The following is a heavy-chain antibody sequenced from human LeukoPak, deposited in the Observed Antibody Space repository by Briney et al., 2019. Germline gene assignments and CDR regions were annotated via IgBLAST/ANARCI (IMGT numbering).Heavy chain of an antibody. D-gene: IGHD6-19*01. CDR3: ARGQWLEPFDY. CDR1: XGSFSXYY. CDR2: INHSGST. V-gene: IGHV4-34*01. Sequence: ETXSLTXXXXXGSFSXYYWSWIRQPPGKGLEWIGEINHSGSTNYNPSLKSRVTISVDTSKNQFSLKLSSVTAADTAVYYCARGQWLEPFDYWGQGTLVTVSS. J-gene: IGHJ4*02.